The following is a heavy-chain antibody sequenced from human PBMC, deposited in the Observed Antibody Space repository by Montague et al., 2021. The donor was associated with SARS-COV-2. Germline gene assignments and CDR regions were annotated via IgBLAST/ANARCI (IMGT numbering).Heavy chain of an antibody. Sequence: SETLSLTCAVSGGSIRSYYWSWIRQSPGKGLEWIGYVYYTGSTNYNPSLKTRVTLSLDTTKNHFSLRLNSVTAADTAVYYCARAQNVWCIASCVNCFDLWGQGTLVSVSS. CDR2: VYYTGST. CDR1: GGSIRSYY. D-gene: IGHD2-8*01. V-gene: IGHV4-59*01. J-gene: IGHJ5*02. CDR3: ARAQNVWCIASCVNCFDL.